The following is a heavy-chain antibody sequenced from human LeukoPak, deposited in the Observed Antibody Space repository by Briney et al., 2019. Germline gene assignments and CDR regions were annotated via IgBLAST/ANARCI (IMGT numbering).Heavy chain of an antibody. V-gene: IGHV3-21*01. J-gene: IGHJ3*02. CDR2: ISSSSSYI. CDR3: ARGGYYDPDAFDI. CDR1: GFTFSSYS. Sequence: VGSLRLSCAASGFTFSSYSMNWVRQAPGKGLEWVSSISSSSSYIYYADSVKGRFTISRDNAKNSLYLQMNSLRAEDTAVYYCARGGYYDPDAFDIWGQGTMVTVSS. D-gene: IGHD3-22*01.